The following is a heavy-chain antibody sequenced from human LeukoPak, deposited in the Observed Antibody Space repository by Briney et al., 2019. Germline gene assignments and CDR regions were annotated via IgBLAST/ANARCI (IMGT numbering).Heavy chain of an antibody. Sequence: GGSLRLSCVASEFTFSGYAMSWVCQGPGKGREWVSVISGSGGSTYYADSVKGRFTISRDNSKNTLYLQINSLRAEDTAVYYCAKDRQGFGFGEQLDYYYMDVWGKGTTVTVSS. J-gene: IGHJ6*03. CDR3: AKDRQGFGFGEQLDYYYMDV. D-gene: IGHD3-10*01. V-gene: IGHV3-23*01. CDR2: ISGSGGST. CDR1: EFTFSGYA.